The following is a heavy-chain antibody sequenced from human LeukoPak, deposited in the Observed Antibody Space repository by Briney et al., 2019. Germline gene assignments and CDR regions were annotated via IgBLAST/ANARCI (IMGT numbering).Heavy chain of an antibody. V-gene: IGHV1-8*01. CDR3: ARGPRDYDESIRYNWFDP. CDR1: GYTFINYD. Sequence: ASVKVSCKASGYTFINYDINWVRQATGQRLEWMGWMNPKSGSTGYAQKFQGRVTMTRDTSISTAYMELSSLRSEDTAVYYCARGPRDYDESIRYNWFDPWGQGTLVTVSS. D-gene: IGHD4-17*01. J-gene: IGHJ5*02. CDR2: MNPKSGST.